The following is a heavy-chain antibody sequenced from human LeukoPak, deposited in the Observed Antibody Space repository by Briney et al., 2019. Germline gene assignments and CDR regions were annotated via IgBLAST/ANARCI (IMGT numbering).Heavy chain of an antibody. CDR3: AREGGSGSYLPD. CDR2: ISEDENQK. J-gene: IGHJ4*02. D-gene: IGHD1-26*01. V-gene: IGHV3-7*01. Sequence: GGSLRLSCAASGFIFSNYWMSWVRQAPGKGLQRVTTISEDENQKYYVDSVKGRFTISRDNAKNSLYLQMSSLRVEDTAVYYCAREGGSGSYLPDWGQGTLVTVPS. CDR1: GFIFSNYW.